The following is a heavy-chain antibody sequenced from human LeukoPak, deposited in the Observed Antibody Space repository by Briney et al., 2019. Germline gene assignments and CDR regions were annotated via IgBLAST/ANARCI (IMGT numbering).Heavy chain of an antibody. J-gene: IGHJ4*02. CDR3: AKRGVVIRVFLVGLHKEAYYFDS. CDR2: LSGSGGGT. CDR1: GITLSNYG. Sequence: GGSLRLSCAVSGITLSNYGMSWVRQAPGKGLEWVAGLSGSGGGTNYADSVQGRFTISRDNPKNTLYLQMNSLRAEDTAVYFCAKRGVVIRVFLVGLHKEAYYFDSWGQGALVTVSS. V-gene: IGHV3-23*01. D-gene: IGHD3-10*01.